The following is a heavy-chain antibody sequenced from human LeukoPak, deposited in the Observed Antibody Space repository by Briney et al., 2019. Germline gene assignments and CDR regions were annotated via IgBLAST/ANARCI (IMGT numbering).Heavy chain of an antibody. CDR2: IYYGGNT. CDR3: ARRSPSMTFDY. Sequence: SETLSLTCTVSGGSTTNDNYYWAWIRQSPGKGLEWIATIYYGGNTYYNPSLQSRVTISVDTSKNQFSLKLYSVTAADTAVYYCARRSPSMTFDYWGQGTLVTVSS. CDR1: GGSTTNDNYY. J-gene: IGHJ4*02. V-gene: IGHV4-39*01. D-gene: IGHD2/OR15-2a*01.